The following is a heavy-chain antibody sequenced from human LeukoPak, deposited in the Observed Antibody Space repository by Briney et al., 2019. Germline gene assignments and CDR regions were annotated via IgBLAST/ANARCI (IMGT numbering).Heavy chain of an antibody. CDR3: AREVWDYYGSGSYYFYYYYYMDV. CDR2: IKQDGSEK. V-gene: IGHV3-7*03. Sequence: GGSLRLSCAASRFTFRNNWMSWVRQAPGKGLEWVANIKQDGSEKNYVDSVKGRFIISRDNAKNSLYLQMNSLRAEDTAVYYCAREVWDYYGSGSYYFYYYYYMDVWGKGTTVTISS. D-gene: IGHD3-10*01. J-gene: IGHJ6*03. CDR1: RFTFRNNW.